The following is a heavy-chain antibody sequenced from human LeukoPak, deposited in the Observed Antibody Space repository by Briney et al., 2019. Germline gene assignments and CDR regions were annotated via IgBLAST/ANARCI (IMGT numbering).Heavy chain of an antibody. CDR3: VRTLWTTSGESFRGAFDV. J-gene: IGHJ3*01. D-gene: IGHD3-10*01. CDR1: GFTFSSNW. Sequence: GGSLRLSCAASGFTFSSNWLHWVRQAPGKGLVWVSRIDTSGSTRNYADSVSGRFTISRDNAKSTLYLDMKSLQVEDTGVYYCVRTLWTTSGESFRGAFDVWGQGTMVTV. V-gene: IGHV3-74*01. CDR2: IDTSGSTR.